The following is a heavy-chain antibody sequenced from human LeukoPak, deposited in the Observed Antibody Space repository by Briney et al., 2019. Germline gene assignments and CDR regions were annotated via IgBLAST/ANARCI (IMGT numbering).Heavy chain of an antibody. CDR2: VYYTGST. Sequence: SESLSLTWPVAGGSISSRSYYWGWIRQPPGRGLEWIGSVYYTGSTYYNSSLQSRGTISVDTSKNDFSLRLSSVTAADTAVFYCATLGNRASGYYLPSDYWGQGTLVTVSS. CDR3: ATLGNRASGYYLPSDY. CDR1: GGSISSRSYY. J-gene: IGHJ4*02. V-gene: IGHV4-39*07. D-gene: IGHD3-22*01.